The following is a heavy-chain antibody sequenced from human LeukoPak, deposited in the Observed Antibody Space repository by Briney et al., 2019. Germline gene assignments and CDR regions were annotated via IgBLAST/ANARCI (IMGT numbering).Heavy chain of an antibody. J-gene: IGHJ4*02. CDR3: ARRFSDSSGYYRFDF. D-gene: IGHD3-22*01. CDR1: GFIFSRYG. V-gene: IGHV3-33*01. Sequence: GGSLRLSCTASGFIFSRYGLHWVRQAPGKGLEWVAVIWSDGSNEYYADSVKGRFTISRDNSKNTLYLQMNGLRAEDTAVYYCARRFSDSSGYYRFDFWGQGTLVTVSS. CDR2: IWSDGSNE.